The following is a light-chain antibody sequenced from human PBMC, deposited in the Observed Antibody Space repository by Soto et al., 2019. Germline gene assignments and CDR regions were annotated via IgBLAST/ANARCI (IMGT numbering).Light chain of an antibody. V-gene: IGLV1-47*02. CDR1: ISNSGSNY. CDR2: SND. J-gene: IGLJ2*01. Sequence: QSVLTQPPSASGTPGQRVAISCSGSISNSGSNYVYWYQQLPGTAPKLLIYSNDQRPSGVSDRFSGSKSGNTASLTISGLQAEDEADYYCTISYTSSGTQVFGGGTKLTVL. CDR3: TISYTSSGTQV.